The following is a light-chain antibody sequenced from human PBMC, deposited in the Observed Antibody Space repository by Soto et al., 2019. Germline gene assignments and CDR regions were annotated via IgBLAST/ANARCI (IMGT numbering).Light chain of an antibody. V-gene: IGLV1-40*01. Sequence: QSVLTQPPSVTGAPGQRVTISCTGNNSNIGAGSGVNWYQQFPDKAPKLLIYANTHRPSGVPDRFSGSTSATSASLAITGLQTQDEADYSCQSFDSSLTGLIFGGGTKLTVL. CDR1: NSNIGAGSG. J-gene: IGLJ2*01. CDR3: QSFDSSLTGLI. CDR2: ANT.